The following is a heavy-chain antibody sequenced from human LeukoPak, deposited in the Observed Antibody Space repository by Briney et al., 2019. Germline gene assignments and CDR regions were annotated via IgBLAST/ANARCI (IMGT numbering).Heavy chain of an antibody. CDR3: AKNLGPFDV. D-gene: IGHD3-16*01. Sequence: GGSLRLSCAASGFTFNKFAMTWVRQAPGKGLEWVSTIADAGTYYAGFVKGRFTISRDNSKNMLYLQLNSLRAGDTAMYYCAKNLGPFDVRGQGTMVTVSS. V-gene: IGHV3-23*01. CDR1: GFTFNKFA. CDR2: IADAGT. J-gene: IGHJ3*01.